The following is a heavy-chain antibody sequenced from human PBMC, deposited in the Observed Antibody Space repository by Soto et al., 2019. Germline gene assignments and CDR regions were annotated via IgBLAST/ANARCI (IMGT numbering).Heavy chain of an antibody. J-gene: IGHJ5*02. CDR2: IYYSGNT. Sequence: QVQLQESGPGLVKPSETLSLTCTVSGGSVSSGSYSWSWIRQPPGKGLEWIGYIYYSGNTNYNPSLKSRVTISLHTSKNQLSLKLSSVTAADTAVYYCARKPYGDYVGWIDPWGQGTLVTVSS. CDR1: GGSVSSGSYS. CDR3: ARKPYGDYVGWIDP. V-gene: IGHV4-61*01. D-gene: IGHD4-17*01.